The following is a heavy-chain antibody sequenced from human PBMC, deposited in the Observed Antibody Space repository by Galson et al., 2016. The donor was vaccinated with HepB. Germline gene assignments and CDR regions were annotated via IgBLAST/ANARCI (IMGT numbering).Heavy chain of an antibody. CDR3: VRGGRVQPTVDDYYYYHGMDV. J-gene: IGHJ6*02. V-gene: IGHV3-11*03. D-gene: IGHD4-11*01. Sequence: SLRLSCAASAFGFSSYAMAWVRQAPGKGLEWVSNIRSGSSYTDYADSVKGRFTISRDNARNSLYLKMNSLRVEDTAVYYCVRGGRVQPTVDDYYYYHGMDVWGQGTTVSV. CDR2: IRSGSSYT. CDR1: AFGFSSYA.